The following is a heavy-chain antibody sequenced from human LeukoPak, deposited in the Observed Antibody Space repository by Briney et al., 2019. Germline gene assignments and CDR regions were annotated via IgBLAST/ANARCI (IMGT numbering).Heavy chain of an antibody. CDR2: TSYGGNNN. D-gene: IGHD3-3*01. J-gene: IGHJ3*02. Sequence: GGSLRLSCAACGFIFSTYAMVWVSQTRGRGLEGVAVTSYGGNNNYYVDSEQGRFTIPRDNPRNMLYLQMNSLRTEATAVYYCARVSRPFVLVDAFDIWGQGTVVTVSS. V-gene: IGHV3-30-3*01. CDR3: ARVSRPFVLVDAFDI. CDR1: GFIFSTYA.